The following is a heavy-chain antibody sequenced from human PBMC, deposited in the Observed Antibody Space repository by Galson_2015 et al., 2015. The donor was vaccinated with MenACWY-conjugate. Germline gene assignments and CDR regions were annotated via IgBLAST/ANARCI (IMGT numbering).Heavy chain of an antibody. CDR3: TRHPPGGRGMDV. V-gene: IGHV5-51*01. CDR1: GYTFTTYW. Sequence: QSGAEVKKPRESLKISCKGSGYTFTTYWIGWVRQMPGKGLEWMGFISPGDSYTRYNPAFQGQVTISADKSISTAYLQWNSLQASDTAMYYCTRHPPGGRGMDVWGQGTTVTVSS. D-gene: IGHD1-26*01. CDR2: ISPGDSYT. J-gene: IGHJ6*02.